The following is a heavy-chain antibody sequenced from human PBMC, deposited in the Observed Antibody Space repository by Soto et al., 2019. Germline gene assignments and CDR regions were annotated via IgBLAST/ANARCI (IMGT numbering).Heavy chain of an antibody. V-gene: IGHV4-59*02. CDR3: ARTLYGDNVDY. Sequence: PSETLSLTCTVSGGSVSSHYWSWIRQPPGKGLEWIGYIYYTGSTYYNPSLKSRVTMSLDTSRNQLLLQLNSVTAADTAVYYCARTLYGDNVDYWGQGTLVTVSS. CDR1: GGSVSSHY. D-gene: IGHD4-17*01. CDR2: IYYTGST. J-gene: IGHJ4*02.